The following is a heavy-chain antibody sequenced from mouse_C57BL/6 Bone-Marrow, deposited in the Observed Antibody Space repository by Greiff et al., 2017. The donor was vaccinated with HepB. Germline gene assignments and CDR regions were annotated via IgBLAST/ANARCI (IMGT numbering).Heavy chain of an antibody. D-gene: IGHD1-1*01. CDR3: TRCTTPFDY. J-gene: IGHJ2*01. Sequence: QVHVKQSGAELVRPGASVTLSCKASGYTFTDYEMHWVKQTPVHGLEWIGAIDPETGGTAYNQKFKGKAILTADKSSSTAYMELRSLTSEDSAVYYCTRCTTPFDYWGQGTTLTVSS. V-gene: IGHV1-15*01. CDR2: IDPETGGT. CDR1: GYTFTDYE.